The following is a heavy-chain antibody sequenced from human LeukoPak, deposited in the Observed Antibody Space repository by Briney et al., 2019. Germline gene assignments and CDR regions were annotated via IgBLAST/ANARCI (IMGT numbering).Heavy chain of an antibody. Sequence: ASVKVSCRASGYTFTYYYMHWVRQAPGQGLEWMGIINPSGGSTSYAQKFQGRVTMTRDTSTSTVYMELSSLRSEDTAVYYCARKAGGSYRLDYWGQGTLVTVSS. CDR1: GYTFTYYY. V-gene: IGHV1-46*01. J-gene: IGHJ4*02. CDR2: INPSGGST. D-gene: IGHD1-26*01. CDR3: ARKAGGSYRLDY.